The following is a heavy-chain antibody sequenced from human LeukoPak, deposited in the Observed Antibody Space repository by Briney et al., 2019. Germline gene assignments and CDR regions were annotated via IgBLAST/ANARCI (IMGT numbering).Heavy chain of an antibody. CDR1: GFTFSSYA. V-gene: IGHV3-23*01. Sequence: GGSLRLSCAASGFTFSSYAMSWVRQAPGKGLEWVSAISSSGGSTYYADSVKGRFTISRDNSKNTLYLQMNSLRAEDTAVYYCAKVISGGYSGYDLSYFDYWGQGTLVTVSS. CDR3: AKVISGGYSGYDLSYFDY. J-gene: IGHJ4*02. D-gene: IGHD5-12*01. CDR2: ISSSGGST.